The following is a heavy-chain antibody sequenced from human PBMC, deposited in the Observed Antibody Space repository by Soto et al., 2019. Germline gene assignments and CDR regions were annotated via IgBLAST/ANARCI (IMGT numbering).Heavy chain of an antibody. CDR1: GGSFTSNNW. CDR3: ASRDPGTSVDY. CDR2: IYRTGST. Sequence: QVQLQESGPGLVKPSGTLSLTCAVSGGSFTSNNWWTWGRQPPGQGLECSGEIYRTGSTNYNPYLKSRVTISLDKSENQSSLKVTSLTAADEAVYYGASRDPGTSVDYWGQGTLFTFSS. D-gene: IGHD1-7*01. J-gene: IGHJ4*02. V-gene: IGHV4-4*02.